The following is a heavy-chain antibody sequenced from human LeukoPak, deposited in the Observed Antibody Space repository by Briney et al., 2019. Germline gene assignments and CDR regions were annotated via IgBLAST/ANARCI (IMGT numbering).Heavy chain of an antibody. CDR2: IKDKTDGATT. J-gene: IGHJ4*02. CDR1: GFTFSNAW. Sequence: GGSLRLSCAASGFTFSNAWMSWVRQAPGQGLEWVGRIKDKTDGATTDYAAPVQGRFTISRDDSKNTLYLQMNSLKTEDTATYYCGTDGRYCAAGICPGLLDCWGRGTLDTVSS. D-gene: IGHD2-15*01. V-gene: IGHV3-15*01. CDR3: GTDGRYCAAGICPGLLDC.